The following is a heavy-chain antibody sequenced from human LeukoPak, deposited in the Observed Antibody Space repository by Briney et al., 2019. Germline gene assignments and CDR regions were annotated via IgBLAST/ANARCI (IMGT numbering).Heavy chain of an antibody. D-gene: IGHD6-19*01. CDR1: GGSISSYY. CDR2: IYTSGST. J-gene: IGHJ4*02. CDR3: ARLRYSSGWGLFDY. V-gene: IGHV4-4*07. Sequence: KPSETLSLTCTVSGGSISSYYWSWIRQPAGKGLEWIGRIYTSGSTNYNPSLKSRVTMSVDTSKNQFSLKLSSVTAADTAVYYCARLRYSSGWGLFDYWGQGTLVTVSS.